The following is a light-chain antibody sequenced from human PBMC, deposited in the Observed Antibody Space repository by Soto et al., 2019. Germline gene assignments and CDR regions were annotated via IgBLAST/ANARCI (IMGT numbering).Light chain of an antibody. CDR1: QTISNY. Sequence: DVHVTQSPSSLSASLGDTVTLTCRTNQTISNYLHWYQHRPRKAPRLLIYAASTLQEGVPSRFSGSGSGTYFTLTINTLQSDDFATYYFQHSFGMAPYSFGPGTKVEI. J-gene: IGKJ2*01. CDR2: AAS. CDR3: QHSFGMAPYS. V-gene: IGKV1-39*01.